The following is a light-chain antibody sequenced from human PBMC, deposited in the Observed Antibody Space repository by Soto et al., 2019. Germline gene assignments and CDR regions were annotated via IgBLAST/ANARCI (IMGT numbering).Light chain of an antibody. V-gene: IGKV1-5*01. J-gene: IGKJ1*01. Sequence: DIQITQSPSTLSASVGDRVTITCRASQSISSRLAWYQQKPGKAPKLLIYDASSLESGVPSRFSGSGSGTEFTLTISSLQPYDFATYYGQQYNSYSTFGQVSKV. CDR3: QQYNSYST. CDR2: DAS. CDR1: QSISSR.